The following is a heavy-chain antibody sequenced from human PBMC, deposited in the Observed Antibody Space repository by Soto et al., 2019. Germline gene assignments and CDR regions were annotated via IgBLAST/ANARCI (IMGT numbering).Heavy chain of an antibody. CDR3: ARSPGPSVSGALRSWFDP. Sequence: GASVKVSCTASGFTFNTYSMNWVRQAPGKGLEWISSLSASSSYIYYADSVRGRFTIYRDNAKNSLYLRMNSLRAEDTAMYYCARSPGPSVSGALRSWFDPWGQGTLVTVSS. J-gene: IGHJ5*02. CDR2: LSASSSYI. V-gene: IGHV3-21*01. CDR1: GFTFNTYS. D-gene: IGHD1-1*01.